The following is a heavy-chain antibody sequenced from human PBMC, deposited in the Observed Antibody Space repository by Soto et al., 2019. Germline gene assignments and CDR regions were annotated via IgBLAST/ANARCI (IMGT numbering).Heavy chain of an antibody. CDR2: IKSKTDGGTT. J-gene: IGHJ4*02. CDR1: GFTFSNAW. D-gene: IGHD6-19*01. V-gene: IGHV3-15*01. Sequence: EVQLVESGGGLVKPGGSLRLSCAASGFTFSNAWMRWVRQAPGKGLEWVGRIKSKTDGGTTDYAAPVKGRFTISRDDSKNTLYLQMNSLKTEDTAGYYCTPDQWEEQWPPYYFDYGGQGTLVTVSS. CDR3: TPDQWEEQWPPYYFDY.